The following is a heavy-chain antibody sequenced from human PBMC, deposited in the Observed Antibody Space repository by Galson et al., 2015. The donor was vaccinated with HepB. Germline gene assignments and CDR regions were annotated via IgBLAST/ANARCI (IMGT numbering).Heavy chain of an antibody. Sequence: SETLSLTCGVSGDSMSNYYWTWIRQPPGKRLEWIGYIYYDGVTNYNPSLKSRVTISLDTSKNQFFLNLNSVTAADTAVYYCARYLVRYGPSGYPDIWFDPWGQGTLVTVSS. J-gene: IGHJ5*02. V-gene: IGHV4-59*01. D-gene: IGHD5-12*01. CDR2: IYYDGVT. CDR3: ARYLVRYGPSGYPDIWFDP. CDR1: GDSMSNYY.